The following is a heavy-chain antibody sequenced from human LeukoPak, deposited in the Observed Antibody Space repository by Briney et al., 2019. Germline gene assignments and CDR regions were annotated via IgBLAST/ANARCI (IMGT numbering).Heavy chain of an antibody. CDR2: IIPIFGTA. D-gene: IGHD3-22*01. V-gene: IGHV1-69*13. CDR3: ARSGGITMIVVVTDFYGMDV. Sequence: SVKVSCKASGGTFSIYAISWVRQAPGQGLEWMGGIIPIFGTANYAQKFQGRVTITADESTSTAYMELSSLRSEDTAVYYCARSGGITMIVVVTDFYGMDVWGQGTTVTVSS. J-gene: IGHJ6*02. CDR1: GGTFSIYA.